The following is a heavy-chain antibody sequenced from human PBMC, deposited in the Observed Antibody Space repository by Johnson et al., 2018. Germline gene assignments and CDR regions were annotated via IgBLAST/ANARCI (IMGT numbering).Heavy chain of an antibody. Sequence: QVQLVQSGGGVVQPGRSLRLSCAASGFTFSSYGMHWVRQAPGKGLEWVAVISYDGSNKYYADSVKGRFTISRDNSKNTLYLQMNSLGAEDPAVYYCPKKSWQPPVTYYYYMDVWGKGTTVTVSS. J-gene: IGHJ6*03. CDR1: GFTFSSYG. D-gene: IGHD5-12*01. CDR3: PKKSWQPPVTYYYYMDV. CDR2: ISYDGSNK. V-gene: IGHV3-30*18.